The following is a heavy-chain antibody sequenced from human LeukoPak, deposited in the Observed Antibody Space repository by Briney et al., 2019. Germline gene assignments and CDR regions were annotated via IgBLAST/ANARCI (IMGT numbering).Heavy chain of an antibody. J-gene: IGHJ4*02. Sequence: SETLSLTCAVSGGSISSSNWWSWVRQPPGKGLEWIGSIYYSGSTYYNPSLKSRVTISVDTSKNQFSLKLSSVTAADTAVYYCARLSSGWSRWGQGTLVTVSS. D-gene: IGHD6-19*01. CDR2: IYYSGST. CDR1: GGSISSSNW. CDR3: ARLSSGWSR. V-gene: IGHV4-39*01.